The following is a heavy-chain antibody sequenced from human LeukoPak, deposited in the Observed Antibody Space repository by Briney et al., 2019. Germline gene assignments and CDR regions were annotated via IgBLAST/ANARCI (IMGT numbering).Heavy chain of an antibody. V-gene: IGHV3-21*06. CDR2: ITTTSGQTHI. CDR3: ARGDIVAVPPRFCAFDF. CDR1: GFTFKTHT. D-gene: IGHD2-2*01. Sequence: GGSLRLTCGASGFTFKTHTMNWVRQVPGKGLEWVSSITTTSGQTHIYYADSVKGRFTISRDNANSSVYLQMNSLSVDDTALYYCARGDIVAVPPRFCAFDFWGHGTMVTVSS. J-gene: IGHJ3*01.